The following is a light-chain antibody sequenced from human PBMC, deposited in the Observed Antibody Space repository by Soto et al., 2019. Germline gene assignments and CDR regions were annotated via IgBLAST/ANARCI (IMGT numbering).Light chain of an antibody. J-gene: IGLJ3*02. V-gene: IGLV1-51*01. CDR1: SSNIGKNY. CDR3: GTWDSSLSAGV. CDR2: DNN. Sequence: QSVLTQPPSVSAAPGQMVSISCSGSSSNIGKNYVSWYQQPPGTAPKLLIYDNNKRPSEIPDRFSGSKSGTSATLGITGLQTGDEADYYCGTWDSSLSAGVFGGGTKLTVL.